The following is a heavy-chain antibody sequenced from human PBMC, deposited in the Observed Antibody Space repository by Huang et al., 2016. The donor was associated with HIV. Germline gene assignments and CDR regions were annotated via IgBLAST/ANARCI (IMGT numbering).Heavy chain of an antibody. CDR2: IIPRFGTP. D-gene: IGHD4-17*01. Sequence: QVQLVQSGAEVKTPGSSVKVSCKASGGTFSKYAISWGRQAPGQGLEWMGGIIPRFGTPNYARKFQGRVTITADESTSTTYVEVSSLRSEDTALYYCARGQLGSYGDYDVLYWGQGTLVTVSS. CDR3: ARGQLGSYGDYDVLY. V-gene: IGHV1-69*13. CDR1: GGTFSKYA. J-gene: IGHJ4*02.